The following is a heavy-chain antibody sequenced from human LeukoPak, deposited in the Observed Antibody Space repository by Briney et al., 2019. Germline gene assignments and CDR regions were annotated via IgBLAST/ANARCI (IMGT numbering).Heavy chain of an antibody. CDR2: IYYSGST. J-gene: IGHJ6*03. V-gene: IGHV4-59*01. CDR1: GGSISSYY. Sequence: PSETLSLTCTDPGGSISSYYWSWLRQPPGKGLEWIGYIYYSGSTNYNPSLKSRVTISVDTSKNQFSLKLSSVTAADTAVYYCARVPCSSTSCYPYYYYMDVWGKGTTVTVSS. CDR3: ARVPCSSTSCYPYYYYMDV. D-gene: IGHD2-2*01.